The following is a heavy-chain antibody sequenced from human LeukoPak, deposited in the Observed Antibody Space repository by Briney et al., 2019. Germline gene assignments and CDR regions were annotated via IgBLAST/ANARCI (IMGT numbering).Heavy chain of an antibody. J-gene: IGHJ3*02. V-gene: IGHV1-2*02. CDR1: GYTFTGYY. CDR2: INPNSGGT. D-gene: IGHD3-16*01. CDR3: ARDFFMITFGGVINDAFDI. Sequence: ASVKVSCKASGYTFTGYYMHWVRQAHAQGLEWTGWINPNSGGTNYAQKFQGRVTMTRDTSISTAYMELSRLRSDDTAVYYCARDFFMITFGGVINDAFDIWGQGTMVTVSS.